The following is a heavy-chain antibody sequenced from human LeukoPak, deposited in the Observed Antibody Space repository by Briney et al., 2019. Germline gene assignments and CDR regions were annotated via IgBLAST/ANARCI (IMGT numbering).Heavy chain of an antibody. CDR1: VSIINSDW. V-gene: IGHV3-7*01. J-gene: IGHJ4*02. CDR2: IKEDGSEK. CDR3: ATKEPSTSGWSY. D-gene: IGHD6-19*01. Sequence: PGGSRRFSGAAAVSIINSDWTAWVRQAAGELLGWVANIKEDGSEKNYVDSVKGRFTISRDNAVNSVYLQMNDLRAEDTGVYYCATKEPSTSGWSYWGQGTLVTVSS.